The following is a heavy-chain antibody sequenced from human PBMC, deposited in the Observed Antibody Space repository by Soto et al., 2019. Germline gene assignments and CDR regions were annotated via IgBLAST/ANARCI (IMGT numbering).Heavy chain of an antibody. CDR1: GFTFSSYG. D-gene: IGHD3-3*01. Sequence: GGSLRLSCAASGFTFSSYGMHWVRQAPGKGLEWVAVISYDGSNKYYADSVKGRFTISRDNSKNTLYLQMNSLRAEDTAVYYCAKDLDRVGVLRFLEWLLPMWGNYGMDVWGQGPTVTVSS. V-gene: IGHV3-30*18. CDR3: AKDLDRVGVLRFLEWLLPMWGNYGMDV. J-gene: IGHJ6*02. CDR2: ISYDGSNK.